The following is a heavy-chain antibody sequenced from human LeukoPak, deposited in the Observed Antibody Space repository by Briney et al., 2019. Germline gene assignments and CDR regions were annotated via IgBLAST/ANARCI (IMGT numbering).Heavy chain of an antibody. CDR3: ASRAGYTGSWSAFDY. CDR2: ISSTSTYI. CDR1: GFTFRTYS. Sequence: GGSLRLSCAVSGFTFRTYSMNWVRQAPGKGLEWVSSISSTSTYIYYADSVKGRFTISRDNAMNSLYLHMNSLRAEDTAVYYCASRAGYTGSWSAFDYWGQGTLVTVSS. D-gene: IGHD6-13*01. J-gene: IGHJ4*02. V-gene: IGHV3-21*01.